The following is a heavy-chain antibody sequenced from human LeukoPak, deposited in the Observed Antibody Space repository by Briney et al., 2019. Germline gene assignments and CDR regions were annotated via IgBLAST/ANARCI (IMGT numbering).Heavy chain of an antibody. CDR3: ATTSYYYDSSGPGPSKYSQH. J-gene: IGHJ1*01. V-gene: IGHV4-34*01. CDR1: GGSFSGYY. D-gene: IGHD3-22*01. CDR2: INHSGST. Sequence: SETLSLTCAVYGGSFSGYYWSWIRQPPGKGLEWIGEINHSGSTNYNPSLKSRVTISVDTSKNQFSLKLSSVTAADTAVYYCATTSYYYDSSGPGPSKYSQHGGQGPLAPVPS.